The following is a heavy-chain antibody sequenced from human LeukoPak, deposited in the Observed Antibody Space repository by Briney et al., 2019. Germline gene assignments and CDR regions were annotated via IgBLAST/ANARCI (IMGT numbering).Heavy chain of an antibody. V-gene: IGHV1-2*06. Sequence: RASVEVSCKASGYTFTGYYMHWVRQAPGQGLEWMGRINPNGGGTNYAQKFQGRVTMTSDTSISTAYMELSRLKSDDTAVYYCARERRITIFGVACDYWGQGTLVTVSS. CDR1: GYTFTGYY. CDR2: INPNGGGT. CDR3: ARERRITIFGVACDY. D-gene: IGHD3-3*01. J-gene: IGHJ4*02.